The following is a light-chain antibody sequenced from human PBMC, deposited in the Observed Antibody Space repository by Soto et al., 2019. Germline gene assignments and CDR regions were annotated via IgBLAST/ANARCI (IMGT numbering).Light chain of an antibody. CDR2: DAS. CDR3: QQRTNWPRVT. Sequence: EIVLTQSPASLSLSPGERATLSCRASQSVSSYLAWYQQKAGQAPRLLIYDASNRATGIPARFSGSGSGTDFTLTISSLEPEDVAVYFCQQRTNWPRVTFGPGTKVDVK. V-gene: IGKV3-11*01. J-gene: IGKJ3*01. CDR1: QSVSSY.